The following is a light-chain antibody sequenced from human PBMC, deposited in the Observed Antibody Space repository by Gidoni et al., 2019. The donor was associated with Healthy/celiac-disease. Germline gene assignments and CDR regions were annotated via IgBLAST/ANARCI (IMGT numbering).Light chain of an antibody. CDR1: QSLVYSDGNTY. J-gene: IGKJ5*01. CDR2: KVS. CDR3: MQGTHWPPIT. V-gene: IGKV2-30*01. Sequence: VVMTQSPLSLPVTLGQPASISCRSSQSLVYSDGNTYLNWFQQRPGQSPRRIIYKVSNRDSGVPDRFSGSGSGTDFTLKISRVGAEDVGVYYCMQGTHWPPITFGQGTRLEIK.